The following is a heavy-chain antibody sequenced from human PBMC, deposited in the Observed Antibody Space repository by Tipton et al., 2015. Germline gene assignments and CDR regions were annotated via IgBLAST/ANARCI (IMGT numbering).Heavy chain of an antibody. CDR2: ISSEGINK. D-gene: IGHD2-15*01. CDR3: ASGGHECGGTSCNFW. J-gene: IGHJ4*02. Sequence: SLRLSCAGSGFTFSNFGLHWVRQAPGKGLEWVTVISSEGINKYYAESVKGRFTVSRDNSKNTLHLQMNSLRDEDTAIYYCASGGHECGGTSCNFWWGRGTLVTVSS. CDR1: GFTFSNFG. V-gene: IGHV3-30*01.